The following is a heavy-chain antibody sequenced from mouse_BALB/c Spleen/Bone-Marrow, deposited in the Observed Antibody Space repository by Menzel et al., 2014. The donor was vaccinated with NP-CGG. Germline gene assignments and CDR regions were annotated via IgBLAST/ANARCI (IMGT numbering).Heavy chain of an antibody. D-gene: IGHD6-5*01. CDR1: GYPFTTYP. CDR2: FHPYDDDT. Sequence: QVQLQQSGAELVKPGASVKMSCKAFGYPFTTYPIEWMRQNHGKNLEWIGNFHPYDDDTKYNEQFKGKAKLTVDKSSTTVSLELSRLTSDDSAVYYCARGAYGLFYYWGQGTTLTVSS. V-gene: IGHV1-47*01. J-gene: IGHJ2*01. CDR3: ARGAYGLFYY.